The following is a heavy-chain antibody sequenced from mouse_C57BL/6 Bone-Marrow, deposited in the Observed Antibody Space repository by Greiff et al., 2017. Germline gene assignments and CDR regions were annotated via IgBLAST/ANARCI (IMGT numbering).Heavy chain of an antibody. CDR2: IYPRDGST. J-gene: IGHJ1*03. CDR3: ARLEFDGSSGDWYFDV. D-gene: IGHD1-1*01. V-gene: IGHV1-85*01. Sequence: QVQLQQSGPELVKPGASVKLSCKASGYTFTSYDINWVKQRPGQGLEWIGWIYPRDGSTNYNEKFKGKATLTVDTSSSTAYMERNSLTSEDSAVYFCARLEFDGSSGDWYFDVWGTGTTVTVSS. CDR1: GYTFTSYD.